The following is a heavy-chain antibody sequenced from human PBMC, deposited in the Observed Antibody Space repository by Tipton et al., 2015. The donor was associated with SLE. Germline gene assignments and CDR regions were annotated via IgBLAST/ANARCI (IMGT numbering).Heavy chain of an antibody. CDR2: IYYSGST. D-gene: IGHD2-2*01. J-gene: IGHJ6*03. CDR1: GGSISSYY. Sequence: TLSLTCTVSGGSISSYYWSWFRQPPGKGLEWIGYIYYSGSTNYNPSLKSRVTISVDTSKNQFSLKLSSVTAADTAVYYCAREGRYPYYYYYMDVWGKGTTVTVSS. V-gene: IGHV4-59*01. CDR3: AREGRYPYYYYYMDV.